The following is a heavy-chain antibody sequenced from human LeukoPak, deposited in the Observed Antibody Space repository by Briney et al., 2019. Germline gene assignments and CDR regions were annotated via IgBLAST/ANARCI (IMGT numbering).Heavy chain of an antibody. V-gene: IGHV3-21*01. Sequence: PGGSLRLSCTASGFTFTNAWMSWVRQAPGRGLVWVSYISSSSSSILYADLVKGRFTISRDNAKNSLYLQMNSLRAEDTAVYYCARESGMDVWGQGTTVTVSS. CDR1: GFTFTNAW. CDR2: ISSSSSSI. J-gene: IGHJ6*02. CDR3: ARESGMDV.